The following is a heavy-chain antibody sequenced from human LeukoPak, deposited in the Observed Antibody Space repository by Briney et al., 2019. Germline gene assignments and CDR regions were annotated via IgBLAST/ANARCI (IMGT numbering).Heavy chain of an antibody. V-gene: IGHV3-33*01. CDR3: ARVLYQLAGPEY. J-gene: IGHJ4*02. Sequence: PGGSLRLSCAASGFTFSTYGMHWVRQAPGKGLEWVAVIWYDGSSKYYADSVKGRFTISRDKSKNTLYLEMNSLRAEDTAVYYCARVLYQLAGPEYWGQGTLVTVSS. CDR2: IWYDGSSK. D-gene: IGHD2-8*01. CDR1: GFTFSTYG.